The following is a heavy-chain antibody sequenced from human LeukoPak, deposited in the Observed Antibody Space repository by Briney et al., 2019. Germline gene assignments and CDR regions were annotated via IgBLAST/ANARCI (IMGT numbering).Heavy chain of an antibody. CDR2: ISGNGGST. Sequence: GGSLRLSCAASGFTFSSYAMSWVRQAPGKGLEWVSSISGNGGSTYYVDSVKGRFTISRDNSRNTLYLQMNSLRAEDTAVYYCAKVRRRDAKGAFDIWGQGTMVTVSS. V-gene: IGHV3-23*01. CDR1: GFTFSSYA. CDR3: AKVRRRDAKGAFDI. J-gene: IGHJ3*02. D-gene: IGHD2-2*01.